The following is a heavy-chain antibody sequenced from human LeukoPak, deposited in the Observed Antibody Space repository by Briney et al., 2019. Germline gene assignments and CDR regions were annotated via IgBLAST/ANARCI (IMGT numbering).Heavy chain of an antibody. CDR2: INAGTGDT. CDR3: AIDHILGTYPDY. D-gene: IGHD3-16*02. J-gene: IGHJ4*02. V-gene: IGHV1-3*01. Sequence: ASVKVSCKSSGYTFTTSAMHWVRQAPGQRLEWMGWINAGTGDTKYSQRFQGRVTFTRDTSASTSYMALSSLLFEDTALYFCAIDHILGTYPDYWGQGTLVTVSS. CDR1: GYTFTTSA.